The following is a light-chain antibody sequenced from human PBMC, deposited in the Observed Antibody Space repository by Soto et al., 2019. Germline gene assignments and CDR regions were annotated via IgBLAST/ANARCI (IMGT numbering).Light chain of an antibody. V-gene: IGKV1-5*03. Sequence: ETQITQTPSTLSTSVLNTVTSTCLASQTISSRLAWYQQKPGKSPKLLIYKASSLESGVPSRFSGSGSGTEFTLTISSLQPDDFATYYCQKYNSYSWTCGKGTKVDNK. CDR2: KAS. J-gene: IGKJ1*01. CDR1: QTISSR. CDR3: QKYNSYSWT.